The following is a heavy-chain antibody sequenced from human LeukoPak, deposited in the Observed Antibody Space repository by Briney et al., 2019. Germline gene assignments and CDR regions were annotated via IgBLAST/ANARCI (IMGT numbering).Heavy chain of an antibody. J-gene: IGHJ4*02. Sequence: GTSVKVSCEASGFTFSTSAMQWVRQARGQRLEWIGWIVLGSGNAKYAQNFQERATITRDMSKSTAYMELSSLRSEDTAVYFCAAGAVAGYFGYWGQGSLVTVSP. CDR2: IVLGSGNA. CDR1: GFTFSTSA. V-gene: IGHV1-58*02. CDR3: AAGAVAGYFGY. D-gene: IGHD6-13*01.